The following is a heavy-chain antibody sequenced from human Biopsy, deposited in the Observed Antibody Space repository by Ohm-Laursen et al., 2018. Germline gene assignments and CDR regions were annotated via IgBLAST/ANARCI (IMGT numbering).Heavy chain of an antibody. CDR1: VGIFSSYI. CDR3: ASHYYDTSGYKWFDT. Sequence: PSVKVSSKASVGIFSSYIFAWVRQAPRQRHGWMGDVMPFFGTAQYAPKLQGRVSMTAAKTTYTAYMELTSLTSEDTAVYFWASHYYDTSGYKWFDTWGQGTRVTVSS. V-gene: IGHV1-69*06. CDR2: VMPFFGTA. J-gene: IGHJ5*02. D-gene: IGHD3-22*01.